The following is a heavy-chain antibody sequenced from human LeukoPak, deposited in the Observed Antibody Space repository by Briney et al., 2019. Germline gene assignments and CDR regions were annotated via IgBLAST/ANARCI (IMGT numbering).Heavy chain of an antibody. CDR3: AKDPGDSSGCYLAAT. Sequence: GGSLRLSCAASGFTFSSHAMSWVRQAPGKGLEWVSAISGSGGSTNYVDSVKGRFTISRDNSKNTLYLQMNSLRAEDTAVYYWAKDPGDSSGCYLAATGGQGPWVPVSS. CDR2: ISGSGGST. D-gene: IGHD6-25*01. CDR1: GFTFSSHA. J-gene: IGHJ4*02. V-gene: IGHV3-23*01.